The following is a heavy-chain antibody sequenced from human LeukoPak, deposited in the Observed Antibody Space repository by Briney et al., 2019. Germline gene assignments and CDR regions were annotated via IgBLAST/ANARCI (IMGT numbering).Heavy chain of an antibody. CDR3: ASKALSQNYYGSGSADY. CDR1: GYTFTSYG. V-gene: IGHV1-18*01. D-gene: IGHD3-10*01. J-gene: IGHJ4*02. Sequence: ASVKVSCKASGYTFTSYGISWVRQAPGQGLEWMGWISAYNGNTNYAQKLQGRVTMTTDTSTSTAYMELRSLRSDDTAVYYCASKALSQNYYGSGSADYWGQGTLVTVSS. CDR2: ISAYNGNT.